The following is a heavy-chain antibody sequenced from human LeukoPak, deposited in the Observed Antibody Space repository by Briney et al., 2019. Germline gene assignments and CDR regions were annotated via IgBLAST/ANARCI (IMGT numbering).Heavy chain of an antibody. Sequence: PGGSPRLSCAASGFTVSSNYMSWVRQAPGKGLEWVSVIYSGGSTYYADSVKGRSTISRDNSKNTLYLQMNSLRAEDTAVYYCARDKTGTTYGYFDYWGQGTLVTVSS. J-gene: IGHJ4*02. CDR2: IYSGGST. V-gene: IGHV3-66*02. CDR3: ARDKTGTTYGYFDY. D-gene: IGHD1-7*01. CDR1: GFTVSSNY.